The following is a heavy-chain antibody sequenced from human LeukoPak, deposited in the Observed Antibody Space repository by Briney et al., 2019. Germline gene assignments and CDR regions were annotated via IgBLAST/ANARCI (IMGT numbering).Heavy chain of an antibody. CDR1: GGTFSSYA. CDR3: AQDLRDYKEGDWFDP. J-gene: IGHJ5*02. V-gene: IGHV1-69*13. D-gene: IGHD4-11*01. Sequence: ASVKVSCKASGGTFSSYAISWVRQAPGQGLEWMGGIIPIFGAANYAQKFQGRVTITADESTSTAYMELSSLRSEDTAVYYCAQDLRDYKEGDWFDPWGQGTLVTVSS. CDR2: IIPIFGAA.